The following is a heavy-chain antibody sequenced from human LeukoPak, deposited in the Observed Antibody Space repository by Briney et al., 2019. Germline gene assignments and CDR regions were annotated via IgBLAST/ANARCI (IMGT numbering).Heavy chain of an antibody. CDR3: ARGRYCSGGSCYSGNWFDP. CDR1: GGSISSGGYY. Sequence: SETLSLTCTVSGGSISSGGYYWRWLRQQPGRGLEWIVYIYNSDTTYHNPSLESQVSIAENSSKNQFSLRLTSVTAADTAVYYCARGRYCSGGSCYSGNWFDPWGQGTLVTVSS. J-gene: IGHJ5*02. V-gene: IGHV4-31*01. CDR2: IYNSDTT. D-gene: IGHD2-15*01.